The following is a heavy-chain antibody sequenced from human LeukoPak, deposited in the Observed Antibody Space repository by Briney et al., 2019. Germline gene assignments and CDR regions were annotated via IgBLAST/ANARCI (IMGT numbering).Heavy chain of an antibody. CDR1: GGTFSSYA. D-gene: IGHD3-22*01. CDR2: IIPIFGTA. Sequence: SVKVSCKASGGTFSSYAISWVRQAPGQGLEWMGGIIPIFGTANYAQKFQGRVTITADESTSTAYMELSSLRSEDTAVYYCVRDQSRHYYDSSGYLYYFDYWGQGTLVTVSS. J-gene: IGHJ4*02. CDR3: VRDQSRHYYDSSGYLYYFDY. V-gene: IGHV1-69*13.